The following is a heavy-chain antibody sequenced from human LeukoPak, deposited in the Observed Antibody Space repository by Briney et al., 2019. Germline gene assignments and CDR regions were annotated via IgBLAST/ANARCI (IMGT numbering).Heavy chain of an antibody. CDR2: ISSSGSVI. Sequence: PGGSLRLSCATSGFTFSSYGINWARQAPGKGLEWLAYISSSGSVIQYADSVEGRSTISRDNAKDSVFLQMNGLRAEDTAVYYCARVTAVAAPWVYWGQGTQVTVSS. CDR1: GFTFSSYG. V-gene: IGHV3-48*04. CDR3: ARVTAVAAPWVY. J-gene: IGHJ4*02. D-gene: IGHD6-19*01.